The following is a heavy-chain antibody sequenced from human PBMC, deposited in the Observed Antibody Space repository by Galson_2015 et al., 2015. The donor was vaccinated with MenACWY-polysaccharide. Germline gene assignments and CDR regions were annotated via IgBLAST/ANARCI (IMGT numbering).Heavy chain of an antibody. CDR3: ARGVGGGHYYYYGMDV. Sequence: SVKVSCKASGYTLTSYDINWVRQATGQGLEWMGWMNPNSGNTGYAQKFQGRVTMTRNTSISTAYMELSSLRSEDTAVYYCARGVGGGHYYYYGMDVWGQGTTVTVSS. J-gene: IGHJ6*02. D-gene: IGHD2-15*01. CDR1: GYTLTSYD. V-gene: IGHV1-8*01. CDR2: MNPNSGNT.